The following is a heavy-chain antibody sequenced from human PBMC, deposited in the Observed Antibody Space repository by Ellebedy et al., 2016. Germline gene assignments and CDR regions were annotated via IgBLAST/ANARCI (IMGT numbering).Heavy chain of an antibody. D-gene: IGHD3-10*01. CDR1: GIGFGSNA. Sequence: GGSLRLSCAASGIGFGSNAMNWVRQPPGKRLEWVSLAHGGAGVTYYADSVRGRFIISRDASKNTLFLQMNSLRVEDTGVYYCARAGTYYGLLESWGQGTLVTVSS. J-gene: IGHJ4*02. V-gene: IGHV3-23*01. CDR3: ARAGTYYGLLES. CDR2: AHGGAGVT.